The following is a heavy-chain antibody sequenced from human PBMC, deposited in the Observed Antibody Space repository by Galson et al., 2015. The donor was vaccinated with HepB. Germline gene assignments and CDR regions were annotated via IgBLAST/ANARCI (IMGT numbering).Heavy chain of an antibody. D-gene: IGHD3-3*02. CDR2: IRYDGSNK. J-gene: IGHJ5*02. CDR1: GFNLSKFG. Sequence: SLRLSCAASGFNLSKFGMHWGRQAPGKGLEWVALIRYDGSNKYYADSVKGRFTISRDIYNNTLNLQMNSLRPEDTAVYYCAKVAKGIEVLGNWLDPWGQGTLVTVSS. V-gene: IGHV3-30*02. CDR3: AKVAKGIEVLGNWLDP.